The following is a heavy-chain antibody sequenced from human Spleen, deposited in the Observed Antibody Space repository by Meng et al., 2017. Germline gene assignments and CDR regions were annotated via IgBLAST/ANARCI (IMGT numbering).Heavy chain of an antibody. CDR1: GGSISSSNW. D-gene: IGHD1-26*01. V-gene: IGHV4-4*02. Sequence: QVQLQESGPGLVKPSETLSLTCTVSGGSISSSNWWTWVRQPPGKRLEWIGSIYYSGATYYNPSLKSRVTISVDTSKNQFSLRLSSVTAADTAVYYCAREWEQSYFDYWGQGTLVTVSS. CDR2: IYYSGAT. J-gene: IGHJ4*02. CDR3: AREWEQSYFDY.